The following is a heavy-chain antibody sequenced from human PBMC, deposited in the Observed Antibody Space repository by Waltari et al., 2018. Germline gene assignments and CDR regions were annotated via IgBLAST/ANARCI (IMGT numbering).Heavy chain of an antibody. CDR1: GGSISSYY. J-gene: IGHJ4*02. CDR3: ARGGSSSGWYLRSYYFDY. Sequence: QVQLQESGPGLVKPSETLSLTCTVSGGSISSYYWSWIRQPAGKGLEGIGRIYTSGSTNYNPSLKRRVTMVVDTSKNQFSLKLSSVTAADTAVYYCARGGSSSGWYLRSYYFDYWGQGTLVTVSS. D-gene: IGHD6-19*01. V-gene: IGHV4-4*07. CDR2: IYTSGST.